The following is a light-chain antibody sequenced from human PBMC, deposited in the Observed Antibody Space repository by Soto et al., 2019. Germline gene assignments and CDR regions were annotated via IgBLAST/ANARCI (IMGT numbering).Light chain of an antibody. J-gene: IGLJ3*02. CDR3: SSYAGRDIWV. CDR1: SVDINY. V-gene: IGLV2-8*01. CDR2: EVT. Sequence: QSALTQPPSESGSRGQSVTISCTGTSVDINYVSWFQQHPGKAPKLIICEVTKRPSGVPDRCSGSKSGNTASLTVSGLQDDDEADYYCSSYAGRDIWVFGGGTKLTVL.